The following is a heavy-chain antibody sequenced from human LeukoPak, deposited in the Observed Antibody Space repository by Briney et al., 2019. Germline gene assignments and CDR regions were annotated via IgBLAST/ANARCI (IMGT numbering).Heavy chain of an antibody. CDR1: GGTFSSYA. V-gene: IGHV1-69*01. Sequence: GSSVKVSCKASGGTFSSYAISWVGQAPGQGLEWMGGIIPILGTANYAQKFQGRVTITADESTSTAYMELSSLRSEDTAVYYCARLRGSTGEFDYWGQGTLVTVSS. CDR3: ARLRGSTGEFDY. CDR2: IIPILGTA. J-gene: IGHJ4*02. D-gene: IGHD1-14*01.